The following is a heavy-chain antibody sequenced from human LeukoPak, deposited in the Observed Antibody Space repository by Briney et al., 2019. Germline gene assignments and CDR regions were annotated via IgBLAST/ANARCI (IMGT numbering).Heavy chain of an antibody. D-gene: IGHD3-16*01. CDR1: GFTFSSYG. CDR3: AKGPLGAHFDY. J-gene: IGHJ4*02. Sequence: GGSLRLSCAASGFTFSSYGMHWVRQAPGKGLEWVAVISYDGSNKYYADSVKGRFTISRDNSKNTLYLQMNSLRAEDTAVYYCAKGPLGAHFDYWGQGTLVTVSS. V-gene: IGHV3-30*18. CDR2: ISYDGSNK.